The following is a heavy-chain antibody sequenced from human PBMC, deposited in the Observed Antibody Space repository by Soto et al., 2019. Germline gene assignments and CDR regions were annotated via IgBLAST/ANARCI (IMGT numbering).Heavy chain of an antibody. Sequence: QVQLVQSGAEVKKPGASVKVSCKASGYTFTSYYMHWVRQAPGQGLEWMGIINPSGGSTSYAQKFQGRVTMTRDTSTSTVYMELSSLRSEDTAVYYCARDGRSGYSSGWYYFDYWGQGTLVTVSS. CDR3: ARDGRSGYSSGWYYFDY. V-gene: IGHV1-46*01. J-gene: IGHJ4*02. CDR2: INPSGGST. CDR1: GYTFTSYY. D-gene: IGHD6-19*01.